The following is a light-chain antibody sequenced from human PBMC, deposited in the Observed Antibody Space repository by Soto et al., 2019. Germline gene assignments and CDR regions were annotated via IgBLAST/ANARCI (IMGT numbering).Light chain of an antibody. CDR2: DAS. CDR1: QDISNY. Sequence: DIQMTQSPSSLSASVGDRVTITCQASQDISNYLNWYQQKPGKAPKLLIYDASNLETGVPSRFSGSGSGTDFTFTISSMPTEHIPKYYCQQYDNIPPTFGGGTKVDIK. V-gene: IGKV1-33*01. J-gene: IGKJ4*01. CDR3: QQYDNIPPT.